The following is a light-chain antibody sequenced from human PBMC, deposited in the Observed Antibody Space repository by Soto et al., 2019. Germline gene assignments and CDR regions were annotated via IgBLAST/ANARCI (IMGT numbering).Light chain of an antibody. CDR2: GNT. Sequence: QSVLTQPPSVSGAPGQRVTVSCTGSSSNIGAGYDVHWYQQLPGTAPKLLIYGNTNRPSGVPDRFSGSKSGTSASLAITGLQAEDEADYYCQSYDSSLNDYFFGTGTKLTVL. J-gene: IGLJ1*01. CDR3: QSYDSSLNDYF. V-gene: IGLV1-40*01. CDR1: SSNIGAGYD.